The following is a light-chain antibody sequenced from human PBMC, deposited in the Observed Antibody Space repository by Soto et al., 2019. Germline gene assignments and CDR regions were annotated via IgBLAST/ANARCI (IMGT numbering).Light chain of an antibody. CDR1: QRVSSSY. V-gene: IGKV3D-20*01. CDR2: DAS. CDR3: QQYGSSPPIT. Sequence: EIVLTKSPATLSLSPGERATLSCGASQRVSSSYLAWYQQKPGLAPRLLIYDASSRATGIPDRFSGSGSGTDFTLTISRLETEDFAVYSCQQYGSSPPITFGQGTRLDIK. J-gene: IGKJ5*01.